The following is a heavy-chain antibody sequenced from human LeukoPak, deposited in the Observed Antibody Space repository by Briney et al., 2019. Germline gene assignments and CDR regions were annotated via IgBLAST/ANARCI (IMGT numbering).Heavy chain of an antibody. Sequence: GGSLRLSCAASGFTFSSYWMSWVRQAPGKGLEWVANIKQDGSEKYYVDSVKGRFTISRDNAKDSLYLQMNSLRAEDTAVYYCARDIKLGSSWYSGWFDPWGQGTLVTVSS. D-gene: IGHD6-13*01. V-gene: IGHV3-7*01. CDR3: ARDIKLGSSWYSGWFDP. CDR2: IKQDGSEK. CDR1: GFTFSSYW. J-gene: IGHJ5*02.